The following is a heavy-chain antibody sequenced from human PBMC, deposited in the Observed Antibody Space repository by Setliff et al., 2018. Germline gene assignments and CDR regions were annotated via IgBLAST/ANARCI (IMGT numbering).Heavy chain of an antibody. D-gene: IGHD3-3*01. CDR3: AKVGYYTFWSGFNRGLTAEFFQH. Sequence: GGSLRLSCAASGFSFSNYAMSWVRQAPGKGLEWVSGISGSGDSTYYTDSVKGRFTISRDNSKNTMYLEMNSLRAEDTAVYYCAKVGYYTFWSGFNRGLTAEFFQHWGQGTLVTVSS. V-gene: IGHV3-23*01. CDR1: GFSFSNYA. J-gene: IGHJ1*01. CDR2: ISGSGDST.